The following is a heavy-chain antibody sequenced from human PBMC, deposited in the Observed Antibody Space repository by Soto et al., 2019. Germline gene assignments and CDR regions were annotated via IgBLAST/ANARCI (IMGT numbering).Heavy chain of an antibody. Sequence: GGSLRLSCAASGFTFSSYAMSWVRQAPGKGLEWVSAISGSGGSTYYADSVKGRFTISRDNSKNTLYLQMNSLRAEDTAVYYCAKDPVPYCSGGSCYPYRYWGQGTLVTVSS. V-gene: IGHV3-23*01. J-gene: IGHJ4*02. CDR2: ISGSGGST. CDR1: GFTFSSYA. CDR3: AKDPVPYCSGGSCYPYRY. D-gene: IGHD2-15*01.